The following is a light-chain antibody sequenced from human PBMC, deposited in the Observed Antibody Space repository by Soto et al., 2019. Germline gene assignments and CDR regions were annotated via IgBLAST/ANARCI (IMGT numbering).Light chain of an antibody. CDR1: QGISQY. CDR2: TAS. Sequence: DIQLTQSPSFLSASVGDRVAITCRASQGISQYVAWYQQKPGSAPKLLIYTASILQSGVPSRFSCTGSATEFTLTISSLQPEDFATYYCQQVNSYPLTFGGGTKVEIK. J-gene: IGKJ4*01. V-gene: IGKV1-9*01. CDR3: QQVNSYPLT.